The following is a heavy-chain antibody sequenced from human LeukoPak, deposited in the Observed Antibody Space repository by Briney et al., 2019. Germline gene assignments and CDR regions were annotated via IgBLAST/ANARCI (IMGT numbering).Heavy chain of an antibody. J-gene: IGHJ4*02. CDR2: ISYDGSNK. CDR1: GFTFSSYG. V-gene: IGHV3-30*18. Sequence: TGGSLRLSCAASGFTFSSYGMHWVRQAPGKGLEWVAVISYDGSNKYYADSVKGRFTISRDNSKNTLYLQMNSLRAEDTAVYYCAKDYYDSSGYYQEGYFDYWGQGTLVTVSS. CDR3: AKDYYDSSGYYQEGYFDY. D-gene: IGHD3-22*01.